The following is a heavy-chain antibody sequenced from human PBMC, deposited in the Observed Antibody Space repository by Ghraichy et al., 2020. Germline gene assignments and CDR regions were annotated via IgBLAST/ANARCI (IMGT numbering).Heavy chain of an antibody. J-gene: IGHJ4*02. CDR3: ARGQFLEWLQKPYYFDY. V-gene: IGHV1-2*02. CDR1: GYTFTGYY. D-gene: IGHD3-3*01. CDR2: INPNSGGT. Sequence: ASVKVSCKASGYTFTGYYMHWVRQAPGQGLEWMGWINPNSGGTNYAQKFQGRVTMTRDTSISTAYMELSRLRSDDTAVYYCARGQFLEWLQKPYYFDYWGQGTLVTVSS.